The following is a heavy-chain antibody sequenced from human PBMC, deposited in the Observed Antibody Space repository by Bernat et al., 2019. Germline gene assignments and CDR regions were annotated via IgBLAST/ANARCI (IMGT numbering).Heavy chain of an antibody. J-gene: IGHJ3*02. D-gene: IGHD4-17*01. CDR1: GGSISSGGYS. V-gene: IGHV4-30-2*01. CDR2: IYHSGSN. CDR3: AGTTVTIATLRAYAFDI. Sequence: QLQLQESGSGLVKPSLTLSLTCAVSGGSISSGGYSWSWIRQPPGKGLEWIGYIYHSGSNYYTPSLKSRVTISVDRSKNQFSLELSSVTAADTAVYYCAGTTVTIATLRAYAFDIWGQGTMVTVSS.